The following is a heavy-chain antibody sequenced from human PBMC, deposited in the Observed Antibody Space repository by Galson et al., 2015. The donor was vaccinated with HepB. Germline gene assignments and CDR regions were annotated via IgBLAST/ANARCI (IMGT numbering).Heavy chain of an antibody. CDR1: GYTFTSYG. CDR2: ISAYNGNT. J-gene: IGHJ6*02. Sequence: SVKVSCKASGYTFTSYGISWVRQAPGQGLEWMGWISAYNGNTNYAQKLQGRVTMTTDTSTSTAYMELRSLRSDDTAVYYCAITHYDILTGYPYYYYGMDVWGQGTTVTVSS. V-gene: IGHV1-18*01. D-gene: IGHD3-9*01. CDR3: AITHYDILTGYPYYYYGMDV.